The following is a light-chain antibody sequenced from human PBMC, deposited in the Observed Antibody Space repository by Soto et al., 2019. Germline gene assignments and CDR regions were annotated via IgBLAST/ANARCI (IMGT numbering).Light chain of an antibody. CDR2: DAS. J-gene: IGKJ5*01. CDR1: QSVSTN. V-gene: IGKV3D-15*01. Sequence: EIVMTQSPATLSVSPGERATLSCRASQSVSTNLAWYQQKPGQAPRLLIYDASNRATGIPARFSGGGSGTDFTLTISSLEPEDFAVYYCQQYNDRPPITFGQGTRLEIK. CDR3: QQYNDRPPIT.